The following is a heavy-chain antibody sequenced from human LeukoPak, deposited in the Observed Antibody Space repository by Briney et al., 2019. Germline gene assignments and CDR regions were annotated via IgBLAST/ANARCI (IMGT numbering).Heavy chain of an antibody. Sequence: SVKVSCKASGGTFSGYAISWVRQAPGQGLEWMGGIIPIFGTANYAQKFQGRVTITADESTSTAYMELSSLRSEDTAVYYCARKRSGYDEVVGDYYGMDVWGKGTTVTVSS. V-gene: IGHV1-69*01. D-gene: IGHD5-12*01. CDR1: GGTFSGYA. J-gene: IGHJ6*04. CDR2: IIPIFGTA. CDR3: ARKRSGYDEVVGDYYGMDV.